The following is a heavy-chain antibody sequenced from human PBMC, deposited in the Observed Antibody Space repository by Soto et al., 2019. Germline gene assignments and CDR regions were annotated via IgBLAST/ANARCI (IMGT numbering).Heavy chain of an antibody. D-gene: IGHD3-9*01. V-gene: IGHV3-30*03. J-gene: IGHJ5*02. Sequence: GGSLRLSCAASGFTFSTHGMHWVRQAPGKGPEWVAVISHDGSKKYYVESVEGRFSISRDNSKSIVHLQMNNVRTEDTAVYYCATAKGPYYHISSGQRCFDPWRKGPLVAVSS. CDR1: GFTFSTHG. CDR3: ATAKGPYYHISSGQRCFDP. CDR2: ISHDGSKK.